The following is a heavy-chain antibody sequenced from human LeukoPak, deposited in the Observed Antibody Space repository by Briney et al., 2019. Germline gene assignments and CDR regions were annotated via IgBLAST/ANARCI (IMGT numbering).Heavy chain of an antibody. V-gene: IGHV1-69*05. CDR1: GGTLSSYA. Sequence: SVKVSCKASGGTLSSYAISWVRQAPGRGLEWMGGIIPIFGTANYAQKFQGRVTITTDESTSTAYMELSSLRSEDTAVYYCAVGRITYYDFGSGYYKWGQGTLVTVSS. CDR2: IIPIFGTA. CDR3: AVGRITYYDFGSGYYK. J-gene: IGHJ4*02. D-gene: IGHD3-3*01.